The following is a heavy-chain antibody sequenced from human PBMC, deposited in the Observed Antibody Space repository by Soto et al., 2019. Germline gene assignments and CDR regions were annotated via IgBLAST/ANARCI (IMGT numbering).Heavy chain of an antibody. CDR3: TRENYCASRMHGMDV. J-gene: IGHJ6*02. Sequence: GGSLRLSCIASGFTFSTSAMDWVRQAPGKGLEWVSVFYTDGSRYYADSVKGRCTMSRDTSKNTLNLQMNSLRAEDTAVYYCTRENYCASRMHGMDVWAQGSTVTGSS. D-gene: IGHD3-10*01. CDR1: GFTFSTSA. CDR2: FYTDGSR. V-gene: IGHV3-23*03.